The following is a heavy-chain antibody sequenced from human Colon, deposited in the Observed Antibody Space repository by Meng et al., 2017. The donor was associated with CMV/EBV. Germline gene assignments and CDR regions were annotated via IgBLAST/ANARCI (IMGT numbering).Heavy chain of an antibody. Sequence: SETLSLTCAVSGGTFKGFHWNWIRQSPGKGLEWIGEIRHSGLTSHNPSLKSRITMSLDTSKSQFYLEVRSVVAADTAVYYCARQRENYYYYGMDVWSQGTMVTVSS. CDR3: ARQRENYYYYGMDV. D-gene: IGHD5-24*01. J-gene: IGHJ6*02. V-gene: IGHV4-34*10. CDR1: GGTFKGFH. CDR2: IRHSGLT.